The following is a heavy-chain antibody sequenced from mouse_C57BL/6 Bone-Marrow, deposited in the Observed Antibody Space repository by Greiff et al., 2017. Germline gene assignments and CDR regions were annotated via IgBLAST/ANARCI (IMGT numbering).Heavy chain of an antibody. V-gene: IGHV1-84*01. J-gene: IGHJ3*01. Sequence: VQRVESGPELVKPGASVKISCKASGYTFTDYYINWVKQRPGQGLEWIGWIYPGSGNTKYNEKFKGKATLTVDTSSSTAYMQLSSLTSEDSAVYFCARSEQLGRDWFAYWGQGTLVTVSA. D-gene: IGHD4-1*02. CDR3: ARSEQLGRDWFAY. CDR1: GYTFTDYY. CDR2: IYPGSGNT.